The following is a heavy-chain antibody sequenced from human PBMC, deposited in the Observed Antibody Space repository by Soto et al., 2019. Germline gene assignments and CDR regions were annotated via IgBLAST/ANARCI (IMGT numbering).Heavy chain of an antibody. D-gene: IGHD3-22*01. J-gene: IGHJ4*02. Sequence: TLSLTCVVYGGSFSDYYWSWIRQPPGKGLEWIGEINPSGSTNDNPSLKSRVTISADTSKSQFSLELSSVTAADTALYYCAGRNGYYSGIDYWGQGTLVTVSS. CDR3: AGRNGYYSGIDY. V-gene: IGHV4-34*01. CDR1: GGSFSDYY. CDR2: INPSGST.